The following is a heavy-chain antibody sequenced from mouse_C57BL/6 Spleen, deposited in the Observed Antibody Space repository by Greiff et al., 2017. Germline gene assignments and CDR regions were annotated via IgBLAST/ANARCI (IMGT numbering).Heavy chain of an antibody. Sequence: QVQLKESGPGLVQPSQSLSITCTVSGFSLTSYGVHWVRQSPGKGLEWLGVIWSGGSTDYNAAFISRLSISKDNSKSHVFFKMNSLQADDTAIYYCARNEGYGNYDYAMDYWGQGTSVTVSS. CDR2: IWSGGST. J-gene: IGHJ4*01. CDR1: GFSLTSYG. V-gene: IGHV2-2*01. CDR3: ARNEGYGNYDYAMDY. D-gene: IGHD2-1*01.